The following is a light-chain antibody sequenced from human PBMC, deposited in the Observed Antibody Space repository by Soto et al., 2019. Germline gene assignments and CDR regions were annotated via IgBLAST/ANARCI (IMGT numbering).Light chain of an antibody. Sequence: QSVLTQPASVSGSPGQSITISCTGTSSDVGGYNYVSWYQQHPGKAPKFLLYEVSNRPSGVSHRFSGSKSGNTASLAISGLQSDDEAVYFCSTWDDSLNGWVFGGGTQLTVL. J-gene: IGLJ3*02. CDR3: STWDDSLNGWV. V-gene: IGLV2-14*01. CDR2: EVS. CDR1: SSDVGGYNY.